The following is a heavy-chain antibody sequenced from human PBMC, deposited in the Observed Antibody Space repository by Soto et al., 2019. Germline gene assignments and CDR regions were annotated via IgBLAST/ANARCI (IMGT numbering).Heavy chain of an antibody. D-gene: IGHD1-1*01. Sequence: QVQLVESGAGVVQPGRSLRLSCVASGFTFSTYGMHWVRQAPGKGLEWVAMTWNDGSHKYYADPVKDRFTISRDNFKNTLYLQINSLRDEDSAVYYCTTELNDMQAFDIWGQGTMVTVSS. CDR2: TWNDGSHK. CDR3: TTELNDMQAFDI. V-gene: IGHV3-33*01. CDR1: GFTFSTYG. J-gene: IGHJ3*02.